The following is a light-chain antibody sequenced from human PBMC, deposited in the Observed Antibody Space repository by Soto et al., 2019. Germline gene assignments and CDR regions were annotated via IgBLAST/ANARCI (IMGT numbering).Light chain of an antibody. Sequence: EIVLTQSPGTLSLSPGERATLSCRASQSVSSSYLAWYQQKPGQAPRLLIYGASSRATGIPDRFSGSGSGTDFTLTISSLQLEDFATYYCQQNYSTPLAFGGGTKVDIK. CDR2: GAS. CDR1: QSVSSSY. CDR3: QQNYSTPLA. V-gene: IGKV3-20*01. J-gene: IGKJ4*01.